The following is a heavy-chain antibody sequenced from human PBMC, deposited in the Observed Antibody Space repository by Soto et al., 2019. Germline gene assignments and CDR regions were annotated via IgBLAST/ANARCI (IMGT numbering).Heavy chain of an antibody. J-gene: IGHJ4*02. CDR3: ARRGSGSYYAY. CDR2: ISGSGDST. Sequence: EVQLLESGGGLVQPGGSLRLSCAASGFTFSSYAMRWVRQAPVKGLGWVSAISGSGDSTYYADSVKGRFTISRDNSKNTLYLQMNSLRAEDTAVYYCARRGSGSYYAYWGQGTLVTVSS. D-gene: IGHD1-26*01. CDR1: GFTFSSYA. V-gene: IGHV3-23*01.